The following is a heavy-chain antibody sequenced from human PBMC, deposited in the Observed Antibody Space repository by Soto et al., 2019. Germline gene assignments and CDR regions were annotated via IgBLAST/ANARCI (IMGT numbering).Heavy chain of an antibody. V-gene: IGHV3-21*01. CDR3: AGNMITFGGVVDY. J-gene: IGHJ4*02. CDR1: GFTFSSYS. Sequence: EVQLVESGGGLVKSGGSLRLSCAASGFTFSSYSMNWVRQAPGKGLEWVSSISSSSSYIYYADSVKGRFTISRDNAKNSLYLQMNSLRAEDTAVYYCAGNMITFGGVVDYWGQGTLVTVSS. D-gene: IGHD3-16*01. CDR2: ISSSSSYI.